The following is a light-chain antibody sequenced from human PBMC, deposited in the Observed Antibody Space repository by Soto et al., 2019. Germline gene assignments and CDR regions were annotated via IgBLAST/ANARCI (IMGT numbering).Light chain of an antibody. J-gene: IGKJ1*01. Sequence: ELVLTQSPGTLSLSPGERATLSCRASQSVGNDLAWYQQKPGQAPRLLVHGVSTRATGVPARFSGSGSGTELTITISSLQSEDFEVYYCQQYDYWPRTFGQGTKVDIK. CDR1: QSVGND. CDR3: QQYDYWPRT. CDR2: GVS. V-gene: IGKV3-15*01.